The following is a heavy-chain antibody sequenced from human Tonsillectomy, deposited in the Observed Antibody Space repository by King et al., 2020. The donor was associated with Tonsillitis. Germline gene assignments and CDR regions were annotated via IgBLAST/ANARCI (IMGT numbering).Heavy chain of an antibody. CDR2: IYWDDDK. CDR3: AHSSTVTPFDY. Sequence: TLKESDPTLVKPTQTLTLTCTFSGFSLSTSGMGVGWIRQPPGKALEWLALIYWDDDKRYSPSLESRLTITKDTSKNQVVLTMTNMDPVDTATYYSAHSSTVTPFDYWGQGTLVTVSS. CDR1: GFSLSTSGMG. J-gene: IGHJ4*02. D-gene: IGHD4-17*01. V-gene: IGHV2-5*02.